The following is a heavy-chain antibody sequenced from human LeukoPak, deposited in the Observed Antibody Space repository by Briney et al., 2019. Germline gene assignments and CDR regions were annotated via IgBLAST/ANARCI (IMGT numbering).Heavy chain of an antibody. CDR1: GGSISSSSYY. Sequence: PSETLSLTCTVSGGSISSSSYYWGWIRQPPGKGLEWIGSIYYSGSTYYNPSLKSRVTISVDTSKNQFSLKLSSVTAADTAVYYCAKHSSGWYQDYWGQGTLVTVSS. CDR2: IYYSGST. CDR3: AKHSSGWYQDY. V-gene: IGHV4-39*01. D-gene: IGHD6-19*01. J-gene: IGHJ4*02.